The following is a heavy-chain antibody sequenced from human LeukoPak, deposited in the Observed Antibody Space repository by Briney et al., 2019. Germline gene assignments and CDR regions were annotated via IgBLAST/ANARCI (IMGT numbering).Heavy chain of an antibody. Sequence: GGSLRLSCAASGFTFRDSVMHWVRQASGKGLEWVGRIRSKDNNYATTYAESVKGRFTISRDDSKNMAYLQMNSLKTEDTALYYCTSRGDGYNNFDYWGQGTQVTVSS. J-gene: IGHJ4*02. D-gene: IGHD5-24*01. CDR1: GFTFRDSV. CDR2: IRSKDNNYAT. V-gene: IGHV3-73*01. CDR3: TSRGDGYNNFDY.